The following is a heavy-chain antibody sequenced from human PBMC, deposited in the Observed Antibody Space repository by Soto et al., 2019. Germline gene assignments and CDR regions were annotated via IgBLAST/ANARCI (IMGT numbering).Heavy chain of an antibody. CDR3: ASAGRELPTHWFDP. Sequence: GASVKVSCKASGGTFSSYAISWVRQAPGQGLEWMGGIIPIFGTANYAQKFQGRVTITADESTSTAYMELSSLRSEDTAAYYCASAGRELPTHWFDPWGQGTLVTVSS. J-gene: IGHJ5*02. CDR1: GGTFSSYA. CDR2: IIPIFGTA. V-gene: IGHV1-69*13. D-gene: IGHD1-7*01.